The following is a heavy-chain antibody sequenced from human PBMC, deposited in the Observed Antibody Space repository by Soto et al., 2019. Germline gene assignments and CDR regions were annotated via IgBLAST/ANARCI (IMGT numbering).Heavy chain of an antibody. J-gene: IGHJ3*02. D-gene: IGHD3-22*01. CDR3: ARDLRITMIVVVNDAFDI. V-gene: IGHV3-21*01. CDR2: ISSSSSYI. CDR1: GYTFTSYS. Sequence: SCKASGYTFTSYSMNWVRQAPGKGLEWVSSISSSSSYIYYADSVKGRFTISRDNAKNSLYLQMNSLRAEDTAVYYCARDLRITMIVVVNDAFDIWGQGTMVTVSS.